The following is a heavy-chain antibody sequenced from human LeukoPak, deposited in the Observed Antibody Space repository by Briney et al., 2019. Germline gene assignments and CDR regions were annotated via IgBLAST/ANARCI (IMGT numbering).Heavy chain of an antibody. CDR2: IYYSGST. CDR1: GGSISSYY. CDR3: ARAAPRVHYYYYMDV. J-gene: IGHJ6*03. V-gene: IGHV4-59*08. D-gene: IGHD6-13*01. Sequence: SETLSLTCTVSGGSISSYYWSWIRQPPGKGLEWIGYIYYSGSTNYNPPLKSRVTISVDTSKNQFSLKLSSVTAAGTAVYYCARAAPRVHYYYYMDVWGKGTTVTVSS.